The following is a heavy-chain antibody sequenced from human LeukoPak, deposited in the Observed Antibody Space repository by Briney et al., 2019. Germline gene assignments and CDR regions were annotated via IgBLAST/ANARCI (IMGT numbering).Heavy chain of an antibody. J-gene: IGHJ4*02. CDR2: ISCSSGHI. Sequence: PGGSLRLSCAASGFTFSSYSMNWVRQVPGKGLEWVSSISCSSGHIYYADALKGRFTISRDNAKNSLYLQMNSLRAEDTAVYYCARIIDPLGVNDYWGQGTLVTVSS. CDR1: GFTFSSYS. D-gene: IGHD2-8*01. V-gene: IGHV3-21*01. CDR3: ARIIDPLGVNDY.